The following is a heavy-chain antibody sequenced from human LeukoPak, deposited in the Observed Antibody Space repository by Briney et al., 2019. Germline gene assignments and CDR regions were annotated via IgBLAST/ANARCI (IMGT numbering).Heavy chain of an antibody. CDR1: GFIFSPYA. CDR3: VKDRWVDH. V-gene: IGHV3-64D*06. J-gene: IGHJ5*02. Sequence: GGSLRLSCAASGFIFSPYAMHWIRQAPGKGLEYVSSISSEGKTTYYADSVKGRFTISRDNSKNMLYLQMNSLRPEDTAVYYCVKDRWVDHWGQGTLVTVSS. CDR2: ISSEGKTT.